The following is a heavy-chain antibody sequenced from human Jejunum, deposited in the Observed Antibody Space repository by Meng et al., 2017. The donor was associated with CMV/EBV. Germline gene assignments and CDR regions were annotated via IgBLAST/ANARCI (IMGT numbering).Heavy chain of an antibody. CDR1: FSDYA. Sequence: FSDYAMTWVRQAPGKGLEWVAVIWYDGSRKYYADSVKGRFTVSRDNSLDTLYLQMNSLRAEDTAVYYCAKSHCSSTSCYYYGMDVWGQGTTVTVSS. CDR2: IWYDGSRK. V-gene: IGHV3-33*06. CDR3: AKSHCSSTSCYYYGMDV. J-gene: IGHJ6*02. D-gene: IGHD2-2*01.